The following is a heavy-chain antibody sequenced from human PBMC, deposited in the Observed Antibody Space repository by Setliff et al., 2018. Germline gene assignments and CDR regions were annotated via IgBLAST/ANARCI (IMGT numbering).Heavy chain of an antibody. Sequence: SETLSLTCTVSGDSISSGNYYWNWIRQPAGKGLEWIGHFHTGGSTNYNRSLRSRVSISVDTSENQFSLKLSSVTAADTATYYCARAGPTVTFFRVLVISWWDPWGQGSLVTVSS. D-gene: IGHD3-3*01. CDR1: GDSISSGNYY. J-gene: IGHJ5*02. V-gene: IGHV4-61*09. CDR3: ARAGPTVTFFRVLVISWWDP. CDR2: FHTGGST.